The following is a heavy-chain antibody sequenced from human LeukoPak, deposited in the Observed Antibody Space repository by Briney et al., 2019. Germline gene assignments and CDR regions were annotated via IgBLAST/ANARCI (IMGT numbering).Heavy chain of an antibody. D-gene: IGHD1-20*01. V-gene: IGHV5-51*01. CDR2: IYPGDSDT. CDR3: ARSGGLYNSFDP. CDR1: GCSFTNYW. Sequence: GESLKISSKASGCSFTNYWSGWWRQMAGKGLQWMGIIYPGDSDTRYSPSFQGQVTISADKSISTTYLQWSSLRASDTAIYSCARSGGLYNSFDPWGQGTMVTVSS. J-gene: IGHJ5*02.